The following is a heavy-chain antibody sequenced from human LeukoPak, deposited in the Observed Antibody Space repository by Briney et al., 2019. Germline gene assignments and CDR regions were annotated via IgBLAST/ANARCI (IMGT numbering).Heavy chain of an antibody. J-gene: IGHJ6*02. Sequence: SETLPLTCAVYGGSFSGYYWSWIRQPPGKGLEWIGEINHSGSTNYNPSLKSRVTISVDTSKNQFSLKLSSVTAADTAVYYCATGIRTNYYYYYGMDVWGQGTTVTVSS. CDR1: GGSFSGYY. CDR2: INHSGST. V-gene: IGHV4-34*01. D-gene: IGHD3-10*01. CDR3: ATGIRTNYYYYYGMDV.